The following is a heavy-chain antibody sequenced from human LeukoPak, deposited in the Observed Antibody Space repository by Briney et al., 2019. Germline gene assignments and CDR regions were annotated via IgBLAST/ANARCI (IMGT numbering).Heavy chain of an antibody. CDR1: GYTFTSYG. D-gene: IGHD1-26*01. V-gene: IGHV1-18*01. CDR3: ATGGQWELRALDY. Sequence: GASVKVSCKASGYTFTSYGISWVRQAPGQGLEWMGWISAYNGNTIYAQKFQGRVTMTEDTSTDTAYMELSSLRSEDTAVYYCATGGQWELRALDYWGQGTLVTVSS. J-gene: IGHJ4*02. CDR2: ISAYNGNT.